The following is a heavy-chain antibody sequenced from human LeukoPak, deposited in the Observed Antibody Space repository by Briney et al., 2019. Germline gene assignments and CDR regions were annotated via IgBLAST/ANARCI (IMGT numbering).Heavy chain of an antibody. CDR2: IIPILGIA. D-gene: IGHD3-22*01. J-gene: IGHJ4*02. CDR1: GGTFSSYA. CDR3: ARDWSYYYGSSGYQSV. Sequence: SVKVSCKASGGTFSSYAISWVRQAPGQGLEWMGRIIPILGIANYAQKFQGRVTITADKSTSTAYMELSSLRSEDTAVYYCARDWSYYYGSSGYQSVWGQGTLVTVSS. V-gene: IGHV1-69*04.